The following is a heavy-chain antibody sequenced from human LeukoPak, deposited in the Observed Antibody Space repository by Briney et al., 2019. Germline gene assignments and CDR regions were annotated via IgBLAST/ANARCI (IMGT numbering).Heavy chain of an antibody. D-gene: IGHD1-14*01. CDR1: GFTVSSNY. V-gene: IGHV3-53*01. J-gene: IGHJ4*02. CDR3: ARVRTGATYYFDY. CDR2: IYSGGST. Sequence: GGSLRLSCAASGFTVSSNYMSWVRQAPGKGLEWVSVIYSGGSTYYADSVKGRFTISRDNTKNTLYLQMNSLRAEDTAVYYCARVRTGATYYFDYWGQGTLVTVSS.